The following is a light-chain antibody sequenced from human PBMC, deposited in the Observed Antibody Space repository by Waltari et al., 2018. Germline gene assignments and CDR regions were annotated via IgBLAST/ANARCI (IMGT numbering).Light chain of an antibody. CDR2: TAT. CDR1: LSVLYSANSKNY. Sequence: DIVMTQSPDSLAVSLGERATINCRSSLSVLYSANSKNYLAWYQQKPGKAPHLLIYTATSLQSGVPSRFSGSGSGTDFTLTISSLQPEDFATYYCQQSSSTPPWTFGQGTKVEIK. CDR3: QQSSSTPPWT. V-gene: IGKV4-1*01. J-gene: IGKJ1*01.